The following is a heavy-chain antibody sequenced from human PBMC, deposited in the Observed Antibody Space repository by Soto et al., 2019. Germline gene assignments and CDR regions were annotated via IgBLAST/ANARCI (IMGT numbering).Heavy chain of an antibody. CDR2: IYHSGST. V-gene: IGHV4-61*01. CDR3: ATDRSDDLNSFDAFDL. CDR1: GGSVSIGSHY. Sequence: PSETLSLTCTVSGGSVSIGSHYWSWIRQPPGKGLEWIAYIYHSGSTDYNPSLKSRVTISVDLSRNQFSLRLDSVTAADTAVYYCATDRSDDLNSFDAFDLWGQRKMVTV. J-gene: IGHJ3*01. D-gene: IGHD1-1*01.